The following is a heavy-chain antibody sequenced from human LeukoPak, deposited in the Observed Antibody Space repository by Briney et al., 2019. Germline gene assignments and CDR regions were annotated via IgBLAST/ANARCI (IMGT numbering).Heavy chain of an antibody. J-gene: IGHJ4*02. CDR3: ARVGCGGDCSRGPFDY. Sequence: GASVKVSCKASGGTFGSYAISWVRQAPGQELEWIGGIIPIFGTANYAQKFQGRVTITADESTSTAYMELSSLRSEDTAVYYCARVGCGGDCSRGPFDYWGQGTLVTVSS. CDR2: IIPIFGTA. D-gene: IGHD2-21*02. V-gene: IGHV1-69*13. CDR1: GGTFGSYA.